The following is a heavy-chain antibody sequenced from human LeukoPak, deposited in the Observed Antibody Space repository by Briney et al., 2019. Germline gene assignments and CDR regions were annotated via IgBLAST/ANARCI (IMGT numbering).Heavy chain of an antibody. J-gene: IGHJ4*02. D-gene: IGHD6-19*01. V-gene: IGHV1-8*01. CDR1: GYTFTSYD. CDR2: MNPNSGNT. CDR3: ASRQSSGWYPLGY. Sequence: ASVKVSCKASGYTFTSYDINWVRQATGQGLEWMGWMNPNSGNTGYAQRFQGRVTMTRNTSISTAYMELSSLRSEDTAVYYCASRQSSGWYPLGYWGQGTLVTVSS.